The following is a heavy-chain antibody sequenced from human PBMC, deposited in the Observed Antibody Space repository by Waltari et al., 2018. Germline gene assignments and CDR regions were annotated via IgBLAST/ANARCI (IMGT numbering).Heavy chain of an antibody. V-gene: IGHV3-23*03. CDR1: GFTFSSYA. CDR3: AKVALYVRGLDAFDI. D-gene: IGHD3-16*01. Sequence: EVQLLESGGGLVQPGGSLRLSCAASGFTFSSYAMSWVRQAPGKGLVWVSVIYSGGSTYYADSVKGRFTISRDNSKNTLYLQMNSLRAEDTAVYYCAKVALYVRGLDAFDIWGQGTMVTVSS. CDR2: IYSGGST. J-gene: IGHJ3*02.